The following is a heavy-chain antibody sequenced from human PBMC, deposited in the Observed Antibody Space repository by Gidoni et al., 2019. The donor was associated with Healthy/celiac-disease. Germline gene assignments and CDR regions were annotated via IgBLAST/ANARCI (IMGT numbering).Heavy chain of an antibody. J-gene: IGHJ6*02. D-gene: IGHD3-10*01. CDR1: GGSFCGYY. Sequence: QVQLQQWGAGLLKPSETLSLTCAVYGGSFCGYYWSWIRQPPGKGLEWIGEINHSGSTNYNPSLKSRVTISVDTSKNQFSLKLSSVTAADTAVYYCAAIITMVRGRPMQGIMDVWGQGTTVTVSS. V-gene: IGHV4-34*01. CDR2: INHSGST. CDR3: AAIITMVRGRPMQGIMDV.